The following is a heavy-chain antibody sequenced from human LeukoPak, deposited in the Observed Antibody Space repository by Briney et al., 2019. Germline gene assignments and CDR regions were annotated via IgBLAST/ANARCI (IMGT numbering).Heavy chain of an antibody. Sequence: GGSLRLSCAASGFTFSSYAMHWVRQAPGKGLEWVSAISGSGGSTYYADSVKGRFTISRDNSKNTLYLQMNSLRAEDTAVYYCAKDYPPRIAVAGVDYWGQGTLVTVSS. D-gene: IGHD6-19*01. J-gene: IGHJ4*02. CDR2: ISGSGGST. CDR3: AKDYPPRIAVAGVDY. V-gene: IGHV3-23*01. CDR1: GFTFSSYA.